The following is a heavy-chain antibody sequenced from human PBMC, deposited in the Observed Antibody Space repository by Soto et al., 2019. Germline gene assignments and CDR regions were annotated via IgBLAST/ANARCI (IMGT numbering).Heavy chain of an antibody. V-gene: IGHV1-2*02. CDR2: INPNSGGT. CDR1: GYTFTGYY. CDR3: APPPPALYCSGGSCDGMAV. J-gene: IGHJ6*02. D-gene: IGHD2-15*01. Sequence: GASVKVSCKASGYTFTGYYMHWVRQAPGQGLEWMGWINPNSGGTNYAQKFQGRVTMTRDTSISTAYMELSRLRSEDTAVYYCAPPPPALYCSGGSCDGMAVWGQGTTVTVSS.